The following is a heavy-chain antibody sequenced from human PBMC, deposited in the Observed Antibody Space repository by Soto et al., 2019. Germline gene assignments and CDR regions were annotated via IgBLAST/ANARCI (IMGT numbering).Heavy chain of an antibody. CDR3: ARSSSTGLRSFDY. V-gene: IGHV3-53*04. J-gene: IGHJ4*02. Sequence: GGSLRLSCAASGFTVSSNYMSWVRQAPGKGLEWVSVIYSGGSTYYADSVKGRFTISRHNSKNTLYLQMNSLRAEDTAVYYCARSSSTGLRSFDYWGQGTLVTVSS. CDR1: GFTVSSNY. D-gene: IGHD6-13*01. CDR2: IYSGGST.